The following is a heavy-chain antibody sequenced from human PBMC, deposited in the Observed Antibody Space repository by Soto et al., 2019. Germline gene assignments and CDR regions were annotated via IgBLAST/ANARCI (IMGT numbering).Heavy chain of an antibody. D-gene: IGHD3-3*02. CDR2: IYSGGST. J-gene: IGHJ3*01. V-gene: IGHV3-53*01. Sequence: EVQLVESGGGLIQPGGSLRLSCAASGFTFSSNDMNWVRQAPGKGLEWVSLIYSGGSTYYADSVKGRFTIARDNSKNTLYLHLSSLRAEDTAVYYCATRPLLAGAPGGQGKRVTVPS. CDR1: GFTFSSND. CDR3: ATRPLLAGAP.